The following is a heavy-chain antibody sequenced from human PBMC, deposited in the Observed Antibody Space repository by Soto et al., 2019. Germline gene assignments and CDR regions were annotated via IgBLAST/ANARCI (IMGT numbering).Heavy chain of an antibody. CDR2: IYYSGNT. CDR1: GGPTSSDNY. J-gene: IGHJ4*02. CDR3: AREGGESSDGLYYFDS. V-gene: IGHV4-30-4*01. D-gene: IGHD3-16*01. Sequence: SETLSLTCTVSGGPTSSDNYWSWIRQPPGKGLEWIGHIYYSGNTDYNPSLKSRLAISIDTSKNQFPLKLSSVTAADTAVYFCAREGGESSDGLYYFDSWGQGSLVTVSS.